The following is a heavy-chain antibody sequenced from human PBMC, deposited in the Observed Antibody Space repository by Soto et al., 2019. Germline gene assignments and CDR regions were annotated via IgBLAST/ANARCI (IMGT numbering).Heavy chain of an antibody. V-gene: IGHV2-5*02. CDR2: IYWDDDK. Sequence: QITLKESGPTLVKPTQTLTLTCTFSGFSLSTSGVGVGWIRQPPGKALEWLALIYWDDDKRYSPSLKSRLTIXXDXSXXQVVLTMTNMDPVDTATYYCARFWSGYHNLPYFDYWGQGTLVTVSS. D-gene: IGHD3-3*01. CDR3: ARFWSGYHNLPYFDY. CDR1: GFSLSTSGVG. J-gene: IGHJ4*02.